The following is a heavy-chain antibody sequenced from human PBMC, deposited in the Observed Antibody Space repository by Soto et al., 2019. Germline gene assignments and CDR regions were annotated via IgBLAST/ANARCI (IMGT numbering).Heavy chain of an antibody. CDR3: ARRLGYCPHIDY. J-gene: IGHJ4*02. Sequence: QVQLQESGPGLVKPSQTLSLTCTVSGGSISSGDYYWSWIRQPPGKGLEWIGYIYYSGSTYYNPSRNSRVTISVDTSKNQFSLKLSSVTAADTAVYYCARRLGYCPHIDYWGQGTLVTVSS. CDR1: GGSISSGDYY. D-gene: IGHD1-26*01. V-gene: IGHV4-30-4*01. CDR2: IYYSGST.